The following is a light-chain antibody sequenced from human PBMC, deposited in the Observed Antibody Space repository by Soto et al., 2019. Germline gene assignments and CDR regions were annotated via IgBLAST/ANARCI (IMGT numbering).Light chain of an antibody. Sequence: QSALTQPASVSGSPGQSITISCTGTSSDVGGYNYVSWYQQHPGKAPKLMIYDVSNRPSGVSNRFSGSKSGNTASLTISGLQAEDEADYYCNSYTTRSTHVFGTVTKVTVL. CDR1: SSDVGGYNY. CDR3: NSYTTRSTHV. J-gene: IGLJ1*01. CDR2: DVS. V-gene: IGLV2-14*01.